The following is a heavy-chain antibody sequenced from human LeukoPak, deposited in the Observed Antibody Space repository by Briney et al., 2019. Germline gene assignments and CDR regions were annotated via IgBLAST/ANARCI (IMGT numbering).Heavy chain of an antibody. D-gene: IGHD3-10*01. CDR3: AREVLLWFGEFDY. Sequence: GRSLRLSCAASGFTFSSYAMHWVRQAPGKGLEWVAVISYDGSNKYYADSVKGRFTISRDNSKNTLYLQMNSLRAEDTAVYCCAREVLLWFGEFDYWGQGTLVTVSS. CDR1: GFTFSSYA. V-gene: IGHV3-30-3*01. J-gene: IGHJ4*02. CDR2: ISYDGSNK.